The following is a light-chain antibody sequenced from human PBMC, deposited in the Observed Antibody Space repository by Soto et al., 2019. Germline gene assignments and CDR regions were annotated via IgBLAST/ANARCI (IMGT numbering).Light chain of an antibody. CDR1: SSDVGAYNY. CDR3: TSYAGSNNFVV. CDR2: EVT. J-gene: IGLJ2*01. Sequence: QSVLTQPPSASGSAGKSVTISCTGTSSDVGAYNYVSWYQQHPGKAPKLIIYEVTKRPSGVPGRFSGSKSGNTASLTVSGLQADDEGDYYCTSYAGSNNFVVFCGGIQLTVL. V-gene: IGLV2-8*01.